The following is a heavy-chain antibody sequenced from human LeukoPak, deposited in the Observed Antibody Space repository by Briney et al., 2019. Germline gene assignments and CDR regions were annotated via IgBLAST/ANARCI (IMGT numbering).Heavy chain of an antibody. CDR1: GFTFSSYA. J-gene: IGHJ3*01. Sequence: GGSLRLSFAASGFTFSSYAMHWVRQAPGKGLEWVAVISYDGSNKYYADSVKGRFTISRDNSKNSLYLQMNSLRAEDTAVYYCARDLRDGRGQGAFDFWGQGTMVTVSP. D-gene: IGHD3-22*01. V-gene: IGHV3-30-3*01. CDR2: ISYDGSNK. CDR3: ARDLRDGRGQGAFDF.